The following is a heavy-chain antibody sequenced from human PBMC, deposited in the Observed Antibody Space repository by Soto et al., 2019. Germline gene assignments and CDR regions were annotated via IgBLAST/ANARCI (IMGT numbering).Heavy chain of an antibody. CDR1: GFTFSHCG. J-gene: IGHJ4*02. CDR3: ARDQTRYGDY. D-gene: IGHD1-1*01. Sequence: PGGSLRLSCSTSGFTFSHCGMHWVRQAPGKGLEWVAVILYDGSNQYYADSVKDRFTISRDNSKNTVYLQMNSLRVEDTAVYYCARDQTRYGDYWGQGTLVTVSS. CDR2: ILYDGSNQ. V-gene: IGHV3-33*01.